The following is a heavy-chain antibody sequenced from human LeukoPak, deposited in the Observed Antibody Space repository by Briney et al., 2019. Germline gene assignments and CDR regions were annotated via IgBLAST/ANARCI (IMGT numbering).Heavy chain of an antibody. CDR1: GFTFSSYN. V-gene: IGHV3-48*02. CDR2: ISSSSSPM. D-gene: IGHD3-22*01. Sequence: GGALRLSCAASGFTFSSYNMNWVRQAPGKGLEWVSYISSSSSPMYNADSVKGGFTISRDSAKNSLYLQMNILRDKDTAVYYCARGTYFYDSSGYYHGWYFDYWGQGTLVTVSS. J-gene: IGHJ4*02. CDR3: ARGTYFYDSSGYYHGWYFDY.